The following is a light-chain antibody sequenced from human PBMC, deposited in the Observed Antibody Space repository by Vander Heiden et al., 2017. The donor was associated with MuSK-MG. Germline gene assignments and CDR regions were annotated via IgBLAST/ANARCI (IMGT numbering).Light chain of an antibody. V-gene: IGKV1-39*01. CDR2: AAS. CDR1: QSISSY. J-gene: IGKJ4*01. CDR3: QQSYSTPLT. Sequence: SASVGDRVTITCRASQSISSYLNWYQQKPGKAPKLLIYAASSLQSGVPSRFSGSGSGTDFTLTISSLQPEDFATYYCQQSYSTPLTFGGGTKVEIK.